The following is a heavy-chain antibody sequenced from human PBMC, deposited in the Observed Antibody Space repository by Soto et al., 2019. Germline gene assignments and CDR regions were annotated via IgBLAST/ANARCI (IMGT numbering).Heavy chain of an antibody. Sequence: GGSLRLSCAASGFIFSSYGMNWVRQAPGKGLEWVAVISFDGSFKYYADSVKGRFTISRDNSKNTLYLQINSRRTEDTAVYYCATRAAPPSCNIRGQRTMVTVSS. CDR1: GFIFSSYG. D-gene: IGHD6-13*01. V-gene: IGHV3-30*03. CDR2: ISFDGSFK. J-gene: IGHJ3*02. CDR3: ATRAAPPSCNI.